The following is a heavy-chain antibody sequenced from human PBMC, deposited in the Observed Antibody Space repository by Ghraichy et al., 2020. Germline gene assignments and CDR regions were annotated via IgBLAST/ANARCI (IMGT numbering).Heavy chain of an antibody. D-gene: IGHD2-15*01. CDR3: ARVSQYCSGGSCYSGVTTNWFDP. CDR2: INHSGST. Sequence: SETLSLTCAVYGGSFSGYYWSWIRQPPGKGLEWIGEINHSGSTNYNPSLKSRVTISVDTSKNQFSLKLSSVTAADTAVYYCARVSQYCSGGSCYSGVTTNWFDPWGQGTLVTVSS. J-gene: IGHJ5*02. V-gene: IGHV4-34*01. CDR1: GGSFSGYY.